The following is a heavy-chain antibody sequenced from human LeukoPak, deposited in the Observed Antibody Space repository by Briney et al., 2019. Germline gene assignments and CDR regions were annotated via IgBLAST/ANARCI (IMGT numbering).Heavy chain of an antibody. D-gene: IGHD6-13*01. CDR3: ARGPWSAAGYNGMDV. CDR2: ISNSGGST. CDR1: GFTSSSYG. Sequence: GGSLRLSCAASGFTSSSYGMSWVRQAPGKGLEWVSAISNSGGSTPYADSVKGRFTISRDNSKNTLYLQMNSLRGEDTAVYYCARGPWSAAGYNGMDVWGQGTTITVSS. V-gene: IGHV3-23*01. J-gene: IGHJ6*02.